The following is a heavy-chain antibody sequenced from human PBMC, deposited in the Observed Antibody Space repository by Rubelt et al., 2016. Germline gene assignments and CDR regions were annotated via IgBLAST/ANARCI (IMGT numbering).Heavy chain of an antibody. V-gene: IGHV4-34*01. Sequence: QVQLQQWGAGLLKPSETLSLTCAVYGGSFSGYYWSWIRQPPGKGLEWIGEINHSGSTNYNPSLKGRVTIAVEKAKNQFSLKLSSVTAADTAVYYCASNDYGDYADYWGQGTLVTVSS. D-gene: IGHD4-17*01. J-gene: IGHJ4*02. CDR1: GGSFSGYY. CDR2: INHSGST. CDR3: ASNDYGDYADY.